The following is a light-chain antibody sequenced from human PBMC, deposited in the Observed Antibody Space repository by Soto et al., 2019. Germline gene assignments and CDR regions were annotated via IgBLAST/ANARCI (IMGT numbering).Light chain of an antibody. Sequence: QSVLTQPASVSGSPGQSITISCTGTSSDVGDYNYVSWYQQYPGKAPKLMIHEVTNRPSGVSNRFSGSKSGNTASLTISGLRAEDEADYYCSSYTSSSTLLFGNGTKVTVL. V-gene: IGLV2-14*01. CDR2: EVT. CDR3: SSYTSSSTLL. J-gene: IGLJ1*01. CDR1: SSDVGDYNY.